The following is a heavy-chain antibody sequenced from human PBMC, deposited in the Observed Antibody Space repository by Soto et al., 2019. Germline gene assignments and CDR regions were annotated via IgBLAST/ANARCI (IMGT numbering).Heavy chain of an antibody. CDR3: ARGIESYSYPEVSWFDP. CDR1: GGSISSSSYY. CDR2: IYYSGST. J-gene: IGHJ5*02. D-gene: IGHD5-18*01. Sequence: TLSLTCTVSGGSISSSSYYWGWIRQPPGKGLEWIGSIYYSGSTYYNPSLKSRVTISVDTSKNQFSLKLSSVTAADTAVYYCARGIESYSYPEVSWFDPWGQGALVTVSS. V-gene: IGHV4-39*01.